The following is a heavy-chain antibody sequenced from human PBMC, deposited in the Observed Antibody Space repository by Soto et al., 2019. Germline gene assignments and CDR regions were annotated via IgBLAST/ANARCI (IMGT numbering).Heavy chain of an antibody. CDR1: GVTFSSYA. CDR3: ARGPYFYDSSGDWPADY. V-gene: IGHV1-69*11. Sequence: QVQLVQSGAEVKKPGSSVKVSCKASGVTFSSYAISWGRQAPGQGLEWTGGINPILGTANYAQKVQGRVTITADESTSKAYMELSSLRSEDTAGYYCARGPYFYDSSGDWPADYWGQGTLVTVSS. J-gene: IGHJ4*02. D-gene: IGHD3-22*01. CDR2: INPILGTA.